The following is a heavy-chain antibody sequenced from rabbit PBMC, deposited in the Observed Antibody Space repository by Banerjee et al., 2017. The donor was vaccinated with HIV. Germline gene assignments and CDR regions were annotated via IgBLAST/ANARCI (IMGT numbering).Heavy chain of an antibody. Sequence: QEQLEESGGDLVKPEGSLTLTCTASGFSFSNKYVMCWVRQAPGKGLEWIACINTSSGNTVYATWAKGRFTISRTSSTTVALQMTSLTAADTATYFCARAGYDDYGDYHNVWGPGTLVTVS. CDR2: INTSSGNT. D-gene: IGHD2-1*01. J-gene: IGHJ4*01. V-gene: IGHV1S45*01. CDR1: GFSFSNKYV. CDR3: ARAGYDDYGDYHNV.